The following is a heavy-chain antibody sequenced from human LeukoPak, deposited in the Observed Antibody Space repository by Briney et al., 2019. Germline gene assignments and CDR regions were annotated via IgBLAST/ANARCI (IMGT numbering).Heavy chain of an antibody. V-gene: IGHV3-53*01. CDR1: GRTVSSNY. J-gene: IGHJ4*02. CDR2: IYSGGST. CDR3: AREWDDSSGYYTY. D-gene: IGHD3-22*01. Sequence: GGSLRLSCAASGRTVSSNYMSWARQAPGKGLEWVSVIYSGGSTYYADSVKGRFTISRDNSKNTLYLQMNSLRAEDTAVYYCAREWDDSSGYYTYWGQGTLVTVSS.